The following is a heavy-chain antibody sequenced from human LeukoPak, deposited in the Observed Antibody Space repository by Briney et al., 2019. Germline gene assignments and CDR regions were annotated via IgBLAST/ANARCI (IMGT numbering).Heavy chain of an antibody. Sequence: PGGSLRLSCAASGFTFSTYEMNWVRQAPGKGLEWVSYISGTGRSRNYADSVKGRFTTSRDNAKNSLYLQMNSLRAEDTAVYYCARWEYCSSTYCSFDYWGQGTLVTVSS. D-gene: IGHD2-2*01. CDR1: GFTFSTYE. V-gene: IGHV3-48*03. CDR3: ARWEYCSSTYCSFDY. J-gene: IGHJ4*02. CDR2: ISGTGRSR.